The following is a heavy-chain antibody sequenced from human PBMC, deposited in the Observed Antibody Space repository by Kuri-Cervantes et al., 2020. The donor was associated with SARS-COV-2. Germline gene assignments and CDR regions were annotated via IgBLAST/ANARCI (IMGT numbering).Heavy chain of an antibody. J-gene: IGHJ6*03. CDR1: GGSISSYY. D-gene: IGHD3-10*01. CDR3: ARQGMVRGVVRLYEGYMDV. Sequence: GSLRLSCTVSGGSISSYYWSWIRQPPGKGLEWIGYIYYSGSTNYNPSLKSRVTISVDTSKNQFSLKLSSVTAADTAVYYCARQGMVRGVVRLYEGYMDVWGKGTMVTVSS. V-gene: IGHV4-59*08. CDR2: IYYSGST.